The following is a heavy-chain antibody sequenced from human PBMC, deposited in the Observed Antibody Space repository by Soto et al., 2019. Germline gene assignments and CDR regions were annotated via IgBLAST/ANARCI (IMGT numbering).Heavy chain of an antibody. CDR2: ISYDGSNK. D-gene: IGHD2-8*01. V-gene: IGHV3-30-3*01. CDR3: AGYAILDY. Sequence: GGSLRLSCAASGFTFSSYAMHWVRQAPGKGLEWVAVISYDGSNKYYADSVKGRFTISRDNSKNTLYLQMNSLRAEDTAVYYCAGYAILDYWGQGTLVTVSS. CDR1: GFTFSSYA. J-gene: IGHJ4*02.